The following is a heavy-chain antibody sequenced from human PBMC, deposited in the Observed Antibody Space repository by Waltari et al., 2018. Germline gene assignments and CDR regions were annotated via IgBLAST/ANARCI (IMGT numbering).Heavy chain of an antibody. Sequence: QLQLQESGPGLVKPSETLSLTCTVSGGSISSSSYYWGWIRQPPGKVLEWIGSIYYSGCPYCNPSLNTRVTISVDTSKNQFSLKLSSVTAADTAVYYCARDDSRAGSYYNPSFDYWGQGTLVTVSS. D-gene: IGHD3-10*01. CDR3: ARDDSRAGSYYNPSFDY. V-gene: IGHV4-39*07. CDR2: IYYSGCP. CDR1: GGSISSSSYY. J-gene: IGHJ4*02.